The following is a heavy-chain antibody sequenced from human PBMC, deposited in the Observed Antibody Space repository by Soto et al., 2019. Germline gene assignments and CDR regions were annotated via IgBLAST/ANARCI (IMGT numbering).Heavy chain of an antibody. CDR3: ARSYTPYGSGTYPNY. J-gene: IGHJ4*02. V-gene: IGHV4-59*01. Sequence: SETLSLTCTVSGGSIRSYYWSWIRQPPGKGLEWIGYIYYSGSTNYNPSLKSRVTISVDTSKNQFSLKLSSVTAADTAVYYCARSYTPYGSGTYPNYWGQGTLVTVS. CDR2: IYYSGST. CDR1: GGSIRSYY. D-gene: IGHD3-10*01.